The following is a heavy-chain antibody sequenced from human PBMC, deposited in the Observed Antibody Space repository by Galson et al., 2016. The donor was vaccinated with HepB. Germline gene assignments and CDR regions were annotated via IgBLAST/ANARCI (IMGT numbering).Heavy chain of an antibody. CDR1: GFTFSNAS. CDR3: AKDGILGTTTQSKGMDV. J-gene: IGHJ6*02. D-gene: IGHD1-26*01. Sequence: SLRLSCAASGFTFSNASLSWVRQAPGKGLEWVALIPYDGSSQYYADSVRGRFTISRDNSKNTLYLQMDSLRPEDTAVYYCAKDGILGTTTQSKGMDVWGQGTTVTVSS. CDR2: IPYDGSSQ. V-gene: IGHV3-30*18.